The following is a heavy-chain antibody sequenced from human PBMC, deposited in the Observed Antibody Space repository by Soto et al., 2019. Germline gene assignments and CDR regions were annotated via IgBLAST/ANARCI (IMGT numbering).Heavy chain of an antibody. V-gene: IGHV5-51*01. CDR1: GYRFTSYW. CDR2: IYPGDSDT. D-gene: IGHD3-16*01. Sequence: GESLKISCKGSGYRFTSYWIAWVRQIPEKGLEFMGIIYPGDSDTRYSPSFRGQVTMSADKSISTAYLQWSSQKASDAAMYYCAKLSDLGVHTGAEYCEHWGKGTLVTVSA. J-gene: IGHJ1*01. CDR3: AKLSDLGVHTGAEYCEH.